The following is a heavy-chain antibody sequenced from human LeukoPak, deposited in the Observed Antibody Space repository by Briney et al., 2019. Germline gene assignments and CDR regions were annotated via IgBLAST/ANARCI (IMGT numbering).Heavy chain of an antibody. Sequence: SVKVSCKTSGYTFTDYGIAWVRQAPGQGLEWMGRIIPTLGIANYAQKFQGRVTITADKSTSTAYMELSSLRSEDTAVYYCARDSYCGGDCYSGYFDYWGQGTLVTVSS. J-gene: IGHJ4*02. CDR2: IIPTLGIA. D-gene: IGHD2-21*02. CDR3: ARDSYCGGDCYSGYFDY. CDR1: GYTFTDYG. V-gene: IGHV1-69*04.